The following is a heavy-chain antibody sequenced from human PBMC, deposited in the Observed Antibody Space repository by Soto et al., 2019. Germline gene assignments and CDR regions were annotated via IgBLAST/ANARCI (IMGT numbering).Heavy chain of an antibody. CDR1: GGSISSYY. V-gene: IGHV4-59*01. D-gene: IGHD6-6*01. CDR2: IYYSGST. Sequence: SETLSLTCTVSGGSISSYYWSWIRQPPGKGLEWIGYIYYSGSTNYNPSLKSRVTISVDTSKNQFSLKLSSVTAADTAVYYCARTRGIAARLYFDYWGQGTLVTVSS. J-gene: IGHJ4*02. CDR3: ARTRGIAARLYFDY.